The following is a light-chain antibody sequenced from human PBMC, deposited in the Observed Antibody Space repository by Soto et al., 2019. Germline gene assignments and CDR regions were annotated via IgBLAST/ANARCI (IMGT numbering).Light chain of an antibody. V-gene: IGLV1-40*01. CDR3: QSYDSTLSARYV. CDR1: SSNIGSDYD. CDR2: GNN. J-gene: IGLJ1*01. Sequence: QSVLTQPPSVSGAPGQRVTISCTGSSSNIGSDYDVHWYQQRPGTAPTLLIFGNNNRPSGVPDRFSGSKSGTSASLAITGLQAEDEGDYYCQSYDSTLSARYVFGTGTKLTVL.